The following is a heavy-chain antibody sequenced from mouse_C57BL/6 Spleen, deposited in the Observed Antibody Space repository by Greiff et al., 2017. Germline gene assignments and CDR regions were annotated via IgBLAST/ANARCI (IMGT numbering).Heavy chain of an antibody. J-gene: IGHJ4*01. Sequence: EVQVVESGEGLVKPGGSLTLSCAASGFTFSSYAMSWVRQTPEKRLEWVATISSGGSYTYYPDSVKGRFTISRDNAKNTLYLQMSSLKSEDTAMYYCARHDYYGSSFYYYAMDYWGQGTSVTVSS. V-gene: IGHV5-6*01. CDR2: ISSGGSYT. D-gene: IGHD1-1*01. CDR3: ARHDYYGSSFYYYAMDY. CDR1: GFTFSSYA.